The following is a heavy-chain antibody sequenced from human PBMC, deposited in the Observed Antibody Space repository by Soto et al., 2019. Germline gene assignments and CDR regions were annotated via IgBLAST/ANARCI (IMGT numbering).Heavy chain of an antibody. CDR2: IDPSDSYT. Sequence: GESLKISCKGSGYSLTSYWISWVRQMPGKGLEWMGRIDPSDSYTNYSPSFQGHVTISADKSISTAYLQWSSLKASDTAMYYCARHQTHPIFGVVTESDYYYYGMDVWGQGTTVTVSS. V-gene: IGHV5-10-1*01. J-gene: IGHJ6*02. D-gene: IGHD3-3*01. CDR3: ARHQTHPIFGVVTESDYYYYGMDV. CDR1: GYSLTSYW.